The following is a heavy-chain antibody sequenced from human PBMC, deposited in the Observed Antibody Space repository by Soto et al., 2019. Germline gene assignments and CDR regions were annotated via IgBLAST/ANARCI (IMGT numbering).Heavy chain of an antibody. V-gene: IGHV3-30*03. D-gene: IGHD5-18*01. Sequence: SLRLSCAASESTFSSYGIHWVRQAPGKGLEWVAVISYDGSEKYYADSVKGRFSISRDNSKNTVDLQMNSLRPEDTAVYYCARSALVLVYYYYGLDVWGQGTAVTVSS. CDR1: ESTFSSYG. J-gene: IGHJ6*02. CDR3: ARSALVLVYYYYGLDV. CDR2: ISYDGSEK.